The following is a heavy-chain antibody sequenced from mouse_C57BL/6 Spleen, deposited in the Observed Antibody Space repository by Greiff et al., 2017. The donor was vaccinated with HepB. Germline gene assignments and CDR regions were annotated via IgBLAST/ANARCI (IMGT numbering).Heavy chain of an antibody. CDR2: ISSGGDYI. D-gene: IGHD2-3*01. V-gene: IGHV5-9-1*02. Sequence: EVQRVESGEGLVKPGGSLKLSCAASGFTFSSYAMSWVRQTPEKRLEWVAYISSGGDYIYYADTVKGRFTISRDNARNTLYLQMSSLKPEDTAMYYCTRGWPHFDYWGQGTTLTVSS. CDR1: GFTFSSYA. CDR3: TRGWPHFDY. J-gene: IGHJ2*01.